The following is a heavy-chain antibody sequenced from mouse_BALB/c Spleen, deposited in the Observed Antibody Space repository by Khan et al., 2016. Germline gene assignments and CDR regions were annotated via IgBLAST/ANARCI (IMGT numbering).Heavy chain of an antibody. Sequence: EVKLLESGPGLVKPSQSLSLTCTVTGYSITSDYAWNWIRQFPGNKLEWMGYISYSGSTSYNPSLKSRISITRDTSKNQFFLQLNSVTTEDTATXSCASDYYGSSYFDYWGQGTTLTVSS. CDR3: ASDYYGSSYFDY. CDR2: ISYSGST. J-gene: IGHJ2*01. CDR1: GYSITSDYA. V-gene: IGHV3-2*02. D-gene: IGHD1-1*01.